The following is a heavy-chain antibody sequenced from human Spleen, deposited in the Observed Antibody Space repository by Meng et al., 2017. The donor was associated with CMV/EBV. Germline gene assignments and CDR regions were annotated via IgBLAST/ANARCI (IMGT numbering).Heavy chain of an antibody. Sequence: GGSLRLSCAASGFTFSSYPMHWVRQAPGKGLEWVAVISYDGRVRYHADPVKGRFTISRDDSKNTLYLQMDSLRVEDTAVYYCARDRWHIVVVIAIRPEYFQHWGQGTLVTVSS. D-gene: IGHD2-21*01. J-gene: IGHJ1*01. CDR2: ISYDGRVR. CDR3: ARDRWHIVVVIAIRPEYFQH. CDR1: GFTFSSYP. V-gene: IGHV3-30*04.